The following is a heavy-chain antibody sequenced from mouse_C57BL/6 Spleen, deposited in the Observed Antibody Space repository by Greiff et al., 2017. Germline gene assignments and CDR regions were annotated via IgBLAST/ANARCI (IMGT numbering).Heavy chain of an antibody. J-gene: IGHJ3*01. D-gene: IGHD2-4*01. CDR2: INPNNGGT. Sequence: VQLQQSGPELVKPGASVKISCKASGYTFTDYYMNWVKQSHGKSLEWIGDINPNNGGTSYNQKFKGKATLTVDKSSSTAYMELRSLTSEDSAVYYCARWDDYRFAYWGQGTLVTVSA. V-gene: IGHV1-26*01. CDR1: GYTFTDYY. CDR3: ARWDDYRFAY.